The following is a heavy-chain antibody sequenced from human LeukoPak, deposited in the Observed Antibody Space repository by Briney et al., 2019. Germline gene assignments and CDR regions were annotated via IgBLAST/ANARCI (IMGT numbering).Heavy chain of an antibody. CDR2: INTDGSST. V-gene: IGHV3-74*01. D-gene: IGHD4/OR15-4a*01. CDR1: GFTFSSYW. CDR3: ARRAGAYSHPYDY. J-gene: IGHJ4*02. Sequence: GGSLRLSCAASGFTFSSYWMHWVRQAPGKGLVWVSRINTDGSSTSYADSVKGRFTISRDNSKNTLYLQMNSLRAEDTAGYYCARRAGAYSHPYDYWGQGTLVTVSS.